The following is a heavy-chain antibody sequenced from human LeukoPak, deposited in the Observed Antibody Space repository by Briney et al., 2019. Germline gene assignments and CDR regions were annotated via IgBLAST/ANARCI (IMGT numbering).Heavy chain of an antibody. CDR2: IYSGGGT. CDR3: ARGCYYERSGYCPFDY. J-gene: IGHJ4*02. D-gene: IGHD3-22*01. V-gene: IGHV3-53*01. CDR1: VFIVSNNY. Sequence: GGSLRLSCAASVFIVSNNYMNWVRQAPGKGLEWVSIIYSGGGTYYADSVKGRFTISRDNSKKTLYLQMNSLRADDTAVYYCARGCYYERSGYCPFDYWGPGTLVTVSS.